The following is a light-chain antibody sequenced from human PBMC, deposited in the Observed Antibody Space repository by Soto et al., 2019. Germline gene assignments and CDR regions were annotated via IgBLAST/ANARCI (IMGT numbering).Light chain of an antibody. CDR1: QRISSN. Sequence: EIVMTQSPATLSVSPGERATLSCRASQRISSNLAWFQQKPGQAPRLLIYGASTRATGIPARFSGSGSGAEFTLTISSLQSEDSAGYYCQQYKNWLALTFGGGTKVDIK. V-gene: IGKV3-15*01. CDR3: QQYKNWLALT. J-gene: IGKJ4*01. CDR2: GAS.